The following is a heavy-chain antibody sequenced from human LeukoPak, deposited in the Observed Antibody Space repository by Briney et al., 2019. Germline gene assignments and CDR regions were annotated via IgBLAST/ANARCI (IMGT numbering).Heavy chain of an antibody. D-gene: IGHD3-22*01. Sequence: ASVKVSCKASGGTFSSYAISWVRQAPGQGLEWMGRIIPIFGTANYAQKFQGRVTITTDESTSTAYMELRSLRSDDTAVYYCARAWGTMIVVVAFDIWGQGTMVTVSS. J-gene: IGHJ3*02. CDR3: ARAWGTMIVVVAFDI. CDR1: GGTFSSYA. V-gene: IGHV1-69*05. CDR2: IIPIFGTA.